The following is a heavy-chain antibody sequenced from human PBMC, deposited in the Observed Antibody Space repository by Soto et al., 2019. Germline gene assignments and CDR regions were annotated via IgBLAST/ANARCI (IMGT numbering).Heavy chain of an antibody. D-gene: IGHD1-26*01. Sequence: TLSLTCTVSGGSISSYYWSWMRQPPGKGLEWIGYIYYSGSTNYNPSLKSRVTISVDTSKNQFSLKLSSVTAADTAVYYCARDRWDSYYYYGMDVWGQGTTVTVSS. V-gene: IGHV4-59*01. CDR2: IYYSGST. CDR1: GGSISSYY. CDR3: ARDRWDSYYYYGMDV. J-gene: IGHJ6*02.